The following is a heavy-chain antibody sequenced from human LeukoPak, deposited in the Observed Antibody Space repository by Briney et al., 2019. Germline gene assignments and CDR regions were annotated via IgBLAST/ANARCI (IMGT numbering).Heavy chain of an antibody. Sequence: PSETLSLTCAVYGGSFSGYYWSWIREPPGKGLEWIGEINQSGSTNYNPSFKSRDTISEDTSKNQLSLKLSSVSTADTAVYYCARGEIWFGENSMDVWGKGTTVTVSS. D-gene: IGHD3-10*01. V-gene: IGHV4-34*01. J-gene: IGHJ6*03. CDR2: INQSGST. CDR3: ARGEIWFGENSMDV. CDR1: GGSFSGYY.